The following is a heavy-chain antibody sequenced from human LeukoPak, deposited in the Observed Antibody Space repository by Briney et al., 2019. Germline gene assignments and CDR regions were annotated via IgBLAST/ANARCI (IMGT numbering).Heavy chain of an antibody. Sequence: GGSLRLSWAASGSTFSSYWMSWVRQAPGKGLEWVANINQDESEENFVDSVKGRFSISRDNAKRSLYLQMNSLRAEDTAMYYCARDRGYSTFDFWGQGTLVTVSS. CDR1: GSTFSSYW. J-gene: IGHJ4*02. CDR3: ARDRGYSTFDF. D-gene: IGHD4-11*01. CDR2: INQDESEE. V-gene: IGHV3-7*04.